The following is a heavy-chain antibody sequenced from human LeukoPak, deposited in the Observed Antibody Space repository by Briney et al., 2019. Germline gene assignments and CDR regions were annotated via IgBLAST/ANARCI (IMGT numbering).Heavy chain of an antibody. J-gene: IGHJ4*02. CDR1: GYTFTSYG. CDR2: ISAYNGNT. CDR3: ATTVTTERYFDY. V-gene: IGHV1-18*01. Sequence: GASVKVSCKASGYTFTSYGISWARQAPGQGLEWMGWISAYNGNTNYAQKLQGRVTMTTDTSTSTAYMELRSLRSDDTAVYYCATTVTTERYFDYWGQGTLVTVSS. D-gene: IGHD4-17*01.